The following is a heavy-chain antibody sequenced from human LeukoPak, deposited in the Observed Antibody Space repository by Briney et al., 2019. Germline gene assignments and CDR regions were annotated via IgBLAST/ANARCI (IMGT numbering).Heavy chain of an antibody. J-gene: IGHJ6*03. CDR2: IYHSGST. V-gene: IGHV4-38-2*01. CDR1: GYSISSGYY. D-gene: IGHD3-3*01. CDR3: ARSLRDYDFWSDLGPRYMDV. Sequence: SETLSLTCAVSGYSISSGYYWGWIRQPPGKGLEWIGSIYHSGSTYYNPSLKSRVPISVDTSKNQLSLKLSSVTAADTAVYYCARSLRDYDFWSDLGPRYMDVWGKGTTVTVSS.